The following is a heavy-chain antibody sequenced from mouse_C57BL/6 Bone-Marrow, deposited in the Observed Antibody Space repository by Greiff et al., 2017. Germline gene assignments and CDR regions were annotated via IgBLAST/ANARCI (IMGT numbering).Heavy chain of an antibody. Sequence: LQESGAELVRPGASVTLSCKASGYTFTDYEMHWVKQTPVHGLEWIGAIDPETGGTAYNQKFKGKAILTADKSSSTAYMELRSLTSEDSAVYYCTRSMGREDYFDYWGQGTTLTVSS. J-gene: IGHJ2*01. CDR3: TRSMGREDYFDY. CDR1: GYTFTDYE. V-gene: IGHV1-15*01. D-gene: IGHD4-1*01. CDR2: IDPETGGT.